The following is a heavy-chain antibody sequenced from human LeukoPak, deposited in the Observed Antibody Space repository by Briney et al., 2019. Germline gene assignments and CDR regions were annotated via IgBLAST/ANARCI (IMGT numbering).Heavy chain of an antibody. J-gene: IGHJ4*02. CDR3: ARLVNTYYYDSSGYHPLFDY. Sequence: SETLSLTCTVSGGSISSYYWSWIRQPPGKGLEWIGYIYYSGSTNYNPSLKSRVTISVDTSKNQFSLKLSSVTAADTAVYYCARLVNTYYYDSSGYHPLFDYWGQGTLVTVSS. D-gene: IGHD3-22*01. CDR1: GGSISSYY. CDR2: IYYSGST. V-gene: IGHV4-59*01.